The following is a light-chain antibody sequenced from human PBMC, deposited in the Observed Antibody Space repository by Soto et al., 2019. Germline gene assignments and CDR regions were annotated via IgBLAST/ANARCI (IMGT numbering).Light chain of an antibody. J-gene: IGKJ5*01. Sequence: VLTQSPGTLSLSPGERATLSCRASQRVSSNYLAWYQQKPGQAPRLLISGASSRAAGIPDRFSGSGSGTDFTLTITNLQSEDFAVYFCQQYSNWPPITFGQGTRLEIK. CDR3: QQYSNWPPIT. CDR1: QRVSSNY. CDR2: GAS. V-gene: IGKV3-20*01.